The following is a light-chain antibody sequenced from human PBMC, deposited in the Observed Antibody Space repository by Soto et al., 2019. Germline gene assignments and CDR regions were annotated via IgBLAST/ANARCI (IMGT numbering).Light chain of an antibody. CDR1: SNDICVSNY. CDR2: DVD. CDR3: TSYTRSPHYV. Sequence: ALTQPASVSGSPGKSHPGDCTRTSNDICVSNYVSGYQHHPGKAPRLISYDVDNRPSGVSARFSGSKSGNTASLTISGLQTEDEADYYCTSYTRSPHYVFGTGTKVTVL. J-gene: IGLJ1*01. V-gene: IGLV2-14*03.